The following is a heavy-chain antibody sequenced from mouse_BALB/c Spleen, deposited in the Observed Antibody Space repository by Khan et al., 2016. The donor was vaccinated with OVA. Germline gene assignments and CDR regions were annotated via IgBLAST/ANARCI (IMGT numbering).Heavy chain of an antibody. CDR3: ARVGYAGTMES. Sequence: QIQLVQSGPELKKPGEPVKISCKASGYTFTKNGMNWVKQAPGKGLKWMGWINTYTGEPTYADDFRGRFAFSLETSASTAYLQINNLKNEDTATYSCARVGYAGTMESWGQGTSVTVSP. CDR1: GYTFTKNG. CDR2: INTYTGEP. D-gene: IGHD2-14*01. V-gene: IGHV9-3-1*01. J-gene: IGHJ4*01.